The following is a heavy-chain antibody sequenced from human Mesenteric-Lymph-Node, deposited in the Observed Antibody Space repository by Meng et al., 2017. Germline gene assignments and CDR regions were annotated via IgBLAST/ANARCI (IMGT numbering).Heavy chain of an antibody. D-gene: IGHD5-24*01. CDR3: ARDRGRDGYNSPLQGRRSYYYYGMDV. Sequence: SQTRSLTCAVSSGSITDYYWGWIRQPPGKGLEWIGFVSESGSTTYNPSLTGRATISLDPSKTQFSLRLTSVTAADTAVYFCARDRGRDGYNSPLQGRRSYYYYGMDVWGQGTTVTVSS. J-gene: IGHJ6*02. V-gene: IGHV4-59*01. CDR1: SGSITDYY. CDR2: VSESGST.